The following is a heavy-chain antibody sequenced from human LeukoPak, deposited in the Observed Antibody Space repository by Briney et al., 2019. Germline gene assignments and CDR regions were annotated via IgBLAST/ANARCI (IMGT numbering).Heavy chain of an antibody. J-gene: IGHJ4*02. CDR2: IIPIFGTA. D-gene: IGHD3-3*01. V-gene: IGHV1-69*13. CDR1: GGTFSSYA. Sequence: SVKVSCKASGGTFSSYAISWVRQAPGQGLEWMGGIIPIFGTANYAQKFQGRVTITADESTSTAYMELSSLRSEDTAVYYCARDTDFWSGYYLFGYWGQGTLVTVSS. CDR3: ARDTDFWSGYYLFGY.